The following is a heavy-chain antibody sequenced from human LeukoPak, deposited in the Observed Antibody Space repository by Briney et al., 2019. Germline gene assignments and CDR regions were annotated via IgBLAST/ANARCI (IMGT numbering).Heavy chain of an antibody. CDR2: IRSKANSYAT. V-gene: IGHV3-73*01. CDR1: GFTFSGSA. CDR3: TSGHHYYDSSGYRYYFDY. Sequence: GGSLRLSCAASGFTFSGSAMHWVRQASGKGLEWVGRIRSKANSYATAYAASVKGRFTISRDDSKNTAYLQMNSLKTEDTAVYYCTSGHHYYDSSGYRYYFDYWGQGTLDTVSS. J-gene: IGHJ4*02. D-gene: IGHD3-22*01.